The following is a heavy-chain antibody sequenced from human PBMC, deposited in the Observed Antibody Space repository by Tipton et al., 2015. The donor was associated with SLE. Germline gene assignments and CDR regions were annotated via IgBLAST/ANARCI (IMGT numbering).Heavy chain of an antibody. CDR1: GFTFSSYW. Sequence: SLRLSCAASGFTFSSYWMHWVRQAPGKGLVWVSRINSDGSSTSYADSVKGRFTISRDNAKNTLYLQMNSLRAVDTAVYYCARTVVAFDAFDIWGQGTMVTVSS. V-gene: IGHV3-74*01. J-gene: IGHJ3*02. D-gene: IGHD5-12*01. CDR2: INSDGSST. CDR3: ARTVVAFDAFDI.